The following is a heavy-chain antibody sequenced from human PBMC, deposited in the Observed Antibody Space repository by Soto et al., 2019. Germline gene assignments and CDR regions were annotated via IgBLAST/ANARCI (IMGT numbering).Heavy chain of an antibody. CDR1: GYTFTSYA. CDR2: INAGNGNT. CDR3: ARDLGGWPDY. D-gene: IGHD2-15*01. J-gene: IGHJ4*02. V-gene: IGHV1-3*01. Sequence: ASVKVSCKASGYTFTSYAISWVRQAPGQRLEWMGWINAGNGNTKYSQKFQGRVTITRDTSTSTAYMELSSLRSEDTAVYYCARDLGGWPDYWGQGTLVTVSS.